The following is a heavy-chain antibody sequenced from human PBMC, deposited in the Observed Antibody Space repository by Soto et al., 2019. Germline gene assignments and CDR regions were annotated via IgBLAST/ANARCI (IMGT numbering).Heavy chain of an antibody. Sequence: QVQLVESGGGVVQPGRSLRLSCAASGFTFSSYGMHWVRQAPGKGLEWVAVIWYDGSNKYYADSVKGRFTIARDNSKNTLDLQMNSLRAEDTAVYYCARAQDSGSPYTDFQHWGQGTLVTVSS. CDR2: IWYDGSNK. CDR3: ARAQDSGSPYTDFQH. J-gene: IGHJ1*01. CDR1: GFTFSSYG. D-gene: IGHD1-26*01. V-gene: IGHV3-33*01.